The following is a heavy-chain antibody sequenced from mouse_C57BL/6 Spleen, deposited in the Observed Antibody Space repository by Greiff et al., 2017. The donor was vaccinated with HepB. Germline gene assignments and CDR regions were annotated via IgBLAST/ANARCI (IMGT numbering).Heavy chain of an antibody. CDR3: AENYEYAMDY. V-gene: IGHV1-66*01. D-gene: IGHD1-1*01. J-gene: IGHJ4*01. CDR2: IYPGSGNT. CDR1: GYSFTSYY. Sequence: QVQLQQSGPELVKPGASVKISCKASGYSFTSYYIHWVKQRPGQGLEWIGWIYPGSGNTKYNEKFKGKATLTADTSSSTAYMQLSSLTSEDSAVYYCAENYEYAMDYWGQGTSVTVSS.